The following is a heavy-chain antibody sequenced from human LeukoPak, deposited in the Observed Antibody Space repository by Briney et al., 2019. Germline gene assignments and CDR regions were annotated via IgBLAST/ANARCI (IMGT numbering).Heavy chain of an antibody. CDR3: ARDIVVVPAAGATKNYMDV. J-gene: IGHJ6*03. CDR1: GYTFTGYY. CDR2: INPNSGGT. D-gene: IGHD2-2*01. Sequence: ASVNVSCKASGYTFTGYYMNWVRQAPGQGLEWMGWINPNSGGTNYAQKFQGRVTMTRDTSISTAYMDLSRLRSDDTAVYYCARDIVVVPAAGATKNYMDVWGKGTTVTVSS. V-gene: IGHV1-2*02.